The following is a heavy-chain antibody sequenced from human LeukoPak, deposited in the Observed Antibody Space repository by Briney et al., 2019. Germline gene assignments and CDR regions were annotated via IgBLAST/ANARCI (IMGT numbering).Heavy chain of an antibody. CDR3: ARDRDGYPYYFDY. CDR1: GGSISSSSYY. J-gene: IGHJ4*02. D-gene: IGHD5-24*01. V-gene: IGHV4-39*07. Sequence: SETLSLTCTVSGGSISSSSYYWGWIRQPPGKGLEWIGSIYYSGSTYYTPSLKSRVTISVDTSKNQFSLKLSSVTAADTAVYYCARDRDGYPYYFDYWGQGTLVTVSS. CDR2: IYYSGST.